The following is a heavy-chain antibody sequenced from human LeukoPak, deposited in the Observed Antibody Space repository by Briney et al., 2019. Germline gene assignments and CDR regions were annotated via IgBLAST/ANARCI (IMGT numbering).Heavy chain of an antibody. Sequence: SETLSLTCAVYGGSFSGYYWSWIRQPPGKGLEWIGEINHSGSTNYNPSPKSRVTISVDTSKNQFSLKLSSVTAADTPVYYCASSAGSSGPTGGYWGQGTLVTVSS. CDR3: ASSAGSSGPTGGY. CDR2: INHSGST. J-gene: IGHJ4*02. D-gene: IGHD3-22*01. CDR1: GGSFSGYY. V-gene: IGHV4-34*01.